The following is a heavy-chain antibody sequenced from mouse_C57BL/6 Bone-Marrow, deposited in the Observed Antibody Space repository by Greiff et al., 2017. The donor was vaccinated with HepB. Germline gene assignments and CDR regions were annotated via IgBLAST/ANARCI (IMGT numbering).Heavy chain of an antibody. CDR1: GFNIKDYY. CDR3: TTRGLLRFLFDY. Sequence: EVQLQQSGAELVRPGASVKLSCTASGFNIKDYYMHWVKQRPEQGLGWIGRIDPEDGDTEYAPKFQGKATMTADTSSNTAYLQLSSLTSEDTAVYYCTTRGLLRFLFDYWGQGTTLTVSS. CDR2: IDPEDGDT. J-gene: IGHJ2*01. D-gene: IGHD1-1*01. V-gene: IGHV14-1*01.